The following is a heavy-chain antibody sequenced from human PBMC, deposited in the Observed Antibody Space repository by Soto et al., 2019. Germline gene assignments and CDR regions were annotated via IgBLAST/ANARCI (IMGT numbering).Heavy chain of an antibody. Sequence: QVQLVESGGGVVQPGRSLRLSCAASGFTFSSYGMHWVRQAPGKGLEWVAVISYDGSNKYYADSVKGRFTISRDNSKNTLYLQVNSLRAEDTAVYYCANDTNMAGTPEYFQHWGQGTLVTVSS. CDR1: GFTFSSYG. CDR2: ISYDGSNK. J-gene: IGHJ1*01. CDR3: ANDTNMAGTPEYFQH. V-gene: IGHV3-30*18. D-gene: IGHD6-19*01.